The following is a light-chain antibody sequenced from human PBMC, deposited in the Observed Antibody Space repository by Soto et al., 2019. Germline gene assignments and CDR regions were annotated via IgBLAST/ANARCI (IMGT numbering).Light chain of an antibody. CDR1: ESIRTC. Sequence: DIQMTPSPSTLSASIGDRVTINCRASESIRTCLAWYQHKPGKAPKFLIYDASSLESGVPSRFSGSGSGTEFTLTISSLQPEDFATYYCLQHNGYPLTFGGGTKVDIK. J-gene: IGKJ4*01. V-gene: IGKV1-5*01. CDR2: DAS. CDR3: LQHNGYPLT.